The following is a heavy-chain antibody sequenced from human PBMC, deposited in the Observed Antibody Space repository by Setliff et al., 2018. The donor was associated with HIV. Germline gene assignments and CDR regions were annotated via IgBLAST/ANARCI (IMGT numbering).Heavy chain of an antibody. CDR3: VTSSSWSSRLNF. CDR2: TSHSGKT. V-gene: IGHV4-34*01. J-gene: IGHJ4*02. D-gene: IGHD2-2*01. Sequence: PSETLSLTCAVYGGPLSGHYWSWIRQPPGQGLEWIGETSHSGKTNYNPSLKCRVTISVDTSKNQFSLKLTSVTAADTAVYYCVTSSSWSSRLNFWGPGMLVTVSS. CDR1: GGPLSGHY.